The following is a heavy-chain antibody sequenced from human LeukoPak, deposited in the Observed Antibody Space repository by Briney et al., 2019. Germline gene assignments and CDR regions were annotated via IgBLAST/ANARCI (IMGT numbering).Heavy chain of an antibody. Sequence: GASVNVSCKASGVTFSTYTITWVRQAPGQGLEWMGGIIPIFGIANYAQNFQGRVTITADKSTSTAYMELRSLRSEDTAVYYCAKEELRSFDPWGQGTLVTVSS. CDR2: IIPIFGIA. CDR3: AKEELRSFDP. J-gene: IGHJ5*02. D-gene: IGHD1-7*01. V-gene: IGHV1-69*10. CDR1: GVTFSTYT.